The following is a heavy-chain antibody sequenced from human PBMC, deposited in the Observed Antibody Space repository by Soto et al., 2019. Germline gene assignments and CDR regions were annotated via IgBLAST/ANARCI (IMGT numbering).Heavy chain of an antibody. J-gene: IGHJ4*02. D-gene: IGHD6-13*01. V-gene: IGHV4-31*03. Sequence: QVQLQESGPGLVKPSQTLSLTCTVSGGSNIRDGYYWSWIRQHPGKALEWIAYISYSGSSYSNPSLKSRVTISADTSKNQFSLRLTSVTAADTAVYFCARATTAGSADFWGQGTLITVSS. CDR2: ISYSGSS. CDR1: GGSNIRDGYY. CDR3: ARATTAGSADF.